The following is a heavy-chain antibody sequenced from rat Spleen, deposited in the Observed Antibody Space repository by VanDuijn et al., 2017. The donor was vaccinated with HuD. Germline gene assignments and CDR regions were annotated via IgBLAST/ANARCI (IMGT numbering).Heavy chain of an antibody. CDR2: MTYNGDT. CDR3: TIHPRY. Sequence: VQLKESGPGLVQPSQTLSLTCTVSGLSLTSNSVSWIRQPPGKGLEWMGRMTYNGDTSYNSALISRLSISRDTSKNQVFLKMNSLQTDDTGTYYCTIHPRYWGQGVMVTVSS. D-gene: IGHD3-1*01. J-gene: IGHJ2*01. CDR1: GLSLTSNS. V-gene: IGHV2-63*01.